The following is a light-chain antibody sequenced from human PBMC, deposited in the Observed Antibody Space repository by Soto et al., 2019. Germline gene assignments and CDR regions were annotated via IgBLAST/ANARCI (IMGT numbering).Light chain of an antibody. CDR3: QQRTHWPPWT. Sequence: EIVLTQSPATLSLSPRDRATLSCRASQSVSNYLAWYQQKPGQAPRLLIYDASNRATGIPARFSGSGSGTDFTLTISSLEPEDFAVYYCQQRTHWPPWTFGQGTKVEIK. CDR2: DAS. J-gene: IGKJ1*01. V-gene: IGKV3-11*01. CDR1: QSVSNY.